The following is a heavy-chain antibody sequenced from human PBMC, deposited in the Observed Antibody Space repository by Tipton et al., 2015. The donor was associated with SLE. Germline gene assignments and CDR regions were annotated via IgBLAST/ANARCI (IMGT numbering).Heavy chain of an antibody. D-gene: IGHD3-3*01. J-gene: IGHJ4*02. V-gene: IGHV5-51*03. Sequence: QSGPEVKKPGESLKISCKGSGYSFTSYWIGWVRQMPGKGLEWMGIIYPGDSDTRYSPSFQGQVTISADKSISTAYLQWSSLKASDTAMYYCAISFYDFWSPTGFLDYWGQGTLVTVSS. CDR3: AISFYDFWSPTGFLDY. CDR2: IYPGDSDT. CDR1: GYSFTSYW.